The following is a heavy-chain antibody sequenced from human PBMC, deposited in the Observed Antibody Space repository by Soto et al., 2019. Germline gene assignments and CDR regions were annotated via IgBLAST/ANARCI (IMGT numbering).Heavy chain of an antibody. J-gene: IGHJ6*02. CDR1: GYTFTRYD. D-gene: IGHD6-19*01. V-gene: IGHV1-8*01. Sequence: ASVKVSCKASGYTFTRYDINWVRQATGQGLEWMGWMNPNSGNTGYAQKFQGRVTMTRNTSISTAYMELSSLRSEDTAVYYCSSGWYEYYYYGMDVWGQGTTVTVSS. CDR3: SSGWYEYYYYGMDV. CDR2: MNPNSGNT.